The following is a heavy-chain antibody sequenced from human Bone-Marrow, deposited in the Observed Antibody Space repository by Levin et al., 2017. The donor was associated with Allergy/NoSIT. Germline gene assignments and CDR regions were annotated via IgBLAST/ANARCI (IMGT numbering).Heavy chain of an antibody. Sequence: NPSETLSLTCNVSGGSMNYYYWSWIRQSPGKGLEWLGYVYHSGTVHYNPSLKSRVSISVDTSKNQFSLRLTSVTAADTAVYYCARSQLDRRFYYYYYYMDIWGTGTTVTVSS. J-gene: IGHJ6*03. CDR2: VYHSGTV. D-gene: IGHD1-1*01. CDR1: GGSMNYYY. V-gene: IGHV4-59*01. CDR3: ARSQLDRRFYYYYYYMDI.